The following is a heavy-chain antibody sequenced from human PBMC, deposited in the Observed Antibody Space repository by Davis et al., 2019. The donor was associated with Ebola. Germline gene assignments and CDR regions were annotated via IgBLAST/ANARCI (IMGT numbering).Heavy chain of an antibody. CDR1: GFTFSSYA. CDR3: ARGTAAANIKYNWFDP. D-gene: IGHD6-13*01. V-gene: IGHV3-30-3*01. CDR2: ISYDGSKK. J-gene: IGHJ5*02. Sequence: GESLKISCAASGFTFSSYAMHWVRQAPGKGLEWVAFISYDGSKKFYADSVKGRFTISRDNSKNTLYLQMNSLRAEDTAVYYCARGTAAANIKYNWFDPWGQGTLVTVSS.